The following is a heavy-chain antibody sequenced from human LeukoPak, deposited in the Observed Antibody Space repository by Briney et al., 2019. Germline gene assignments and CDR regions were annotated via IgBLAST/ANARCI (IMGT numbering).Heavy chain of an antibody. CDR1: GGTFSSYA. V-gene: IGHV1-69*04. D-gene: IGHD1-7*01. CDR2: IIPILGIA. Sequence: SVKVSCKASGGTFSSYAISWVRQAPGQGLEWMGRIIPILGIANYAQKFQGRVTIIGDKSTSTAYMELSSLRSEDTAVYYCARDRTGTTSGYYYGMDVWGQGTTVTVSS. J-gene: IGHJ6*02. CDR3: ARDRTGTTSGYYYGMDV.